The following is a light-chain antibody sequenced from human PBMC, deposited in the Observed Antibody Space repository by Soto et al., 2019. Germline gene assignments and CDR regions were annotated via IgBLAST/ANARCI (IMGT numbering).Light chain of an antibody. Sequence: QSVLTQPPSASGTPGQRVNISCSGSSSNIGSNYVYWYRQFPGTAPKLLIQRNNQRPSGVPARFSGSKSGTSASLAISGLQSDDEADYYCAAWDDNLIGVVFGGGTKLTVL. CDR1: SSNIGSNY. J-gene: IGLJ2*01. CDR2: RNN. V-gene: IGLV1-47*01. CDR3: AAWDDNLIGVV.